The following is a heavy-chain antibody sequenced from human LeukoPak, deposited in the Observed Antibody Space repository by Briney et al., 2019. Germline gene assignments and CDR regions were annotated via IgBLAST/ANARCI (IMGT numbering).Heavy chain of an antibody. Sequence: GGSLRLSCAASGFTFSSYTMNWVRQAPGKGLEWVSYISGSSTYISYAESVKGRFTISRDNAKNSLYQQMNSLRAEDTAVYYCARGDGSSGYFFWGQGTLVTVSS. D-gene: IGHD3-22*01. CDR3: ARGDGSSGYFF. J-gene: IGHJ4*02. CDR1: GFTFSSYT. V-gene: IGHV3-21*01. CDR2: ISGSSTYI.